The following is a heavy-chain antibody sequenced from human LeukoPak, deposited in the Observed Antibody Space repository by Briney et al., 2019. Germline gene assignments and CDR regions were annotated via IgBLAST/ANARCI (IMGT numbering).Heavy chain of an antibody. CDR1: GFTFSSYW. CDR3: ARGYWYFDL. CDR2: IKQDGSEK. J-gene: IGHJ2*01. V-gene: IGHV3-7*01. Sequence: GGSLRLSCAASGFTFSSYWMSWVRQAPGKGLEWVANIKQDGSEKYYVDSVKGRFTISRDNAKNSLYVQMNSLRAENTVVYYCARGYWYFDLWGRGTLVTVSS.